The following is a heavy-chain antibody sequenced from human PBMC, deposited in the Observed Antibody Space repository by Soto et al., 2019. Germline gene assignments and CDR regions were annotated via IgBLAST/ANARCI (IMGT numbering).Heavy chain of an antibody. CDR2: ISGSGATT. CDR1: GFTFSNYA. J-gene: IGHJ5*02. CDR3: AKAQGDSVQFNWFDP. D-gene: IGHD1-26*01. Sequence: GGSLRLSCAASGFTFSNYAMSWVRQAPGKGLQWVSTISGSGATTYYADSVKGLFTISRDNSKNTFSLQMNSLRAEDTAVYYCAKAQGDSVQFNWFDPWGQGTLVTVSS. V-gene: IGHV3-23*01.